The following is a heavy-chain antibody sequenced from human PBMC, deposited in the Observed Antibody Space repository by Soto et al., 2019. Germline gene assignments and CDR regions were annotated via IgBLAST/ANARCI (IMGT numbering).Heavy chain of an antibody. Sequence: GGSLRLSCAASGFTFSSNWMNWVRQAPGEGLEWVATINQDGSETYYVNSVRGRFTISRDNAKNTLYLQMNSLRAEDTAVYYCAKAVLLWFGELSPTIDYWGQGTLVTVSS. J-gene: IGHJ4*02. V-gene: IGHV3-7*05. CDR2: INQDGSET. D-gene: IGHD3-10*01. CDR1: GFTFSSNW. CDR3: AKAVLLWFGELSPTIDY.